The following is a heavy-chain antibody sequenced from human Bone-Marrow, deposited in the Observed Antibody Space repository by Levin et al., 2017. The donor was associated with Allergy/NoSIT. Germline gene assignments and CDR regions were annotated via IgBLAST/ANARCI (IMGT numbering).Heavy chain of an antibody. D-gene: IGHD2-15*01. J-gene: IGHJ6*02. CDR3: ARTVVAATRGYYYYGMDV. CDR1: GGSFSGYY. V-gene: IGHV4-34*01. Sequence: PGGSLRLSCAVYGGSFSGYYWSWIRQPPGKGLEWIGEINHSGSTNYNPSLKSRVTISVDTSKNQFSLKLSSVTAADTAVYYCARTVVAATRGYYYYGMDVWGQGTTVTVSS. CDR2: INHSGST.